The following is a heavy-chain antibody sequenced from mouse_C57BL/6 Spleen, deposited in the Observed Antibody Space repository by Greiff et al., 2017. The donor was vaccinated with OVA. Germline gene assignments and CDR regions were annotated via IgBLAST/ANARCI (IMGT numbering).Heavy chain of an antibody. CDR2: IDPSDSDT. J-gene: IGHJ4*01. CDR1: GYTFTSYW. CDR3: ARDYGNPYAMDY. Sequence: QVQLQQPGAELVRPGSSVKLSCKASGYTFTSYWMHWVKQRPIQGLEWIGNIDPSDSDTHYNQKFKDKATLTVDKSSSTAYMQLSSLTSEDSAVYYCARDYGNPYAMDYWGQGTSVTVSS. V-gene: IGHV1-52*01. D-gene: IGHD2-1*01.